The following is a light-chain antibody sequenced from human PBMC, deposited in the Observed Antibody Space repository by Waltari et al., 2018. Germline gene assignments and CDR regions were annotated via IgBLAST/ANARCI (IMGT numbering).Light chain of an antibody. Sequence: SFELTQPSSVSVSPGQPASIACSGTHLDSKWTSWYQQKAGQSPVLVIYADSARPSGVPGRFSAARSGDTVTLNISGTQDLDEADYYCQTWDSNIFVFGPGTKVTVL. J-gene: IGLJ1*01. V-gene: IGLV3-1*01. CDR1: HLDSKW. CDR3: QTWDSNIFV. CDR2: ADS.